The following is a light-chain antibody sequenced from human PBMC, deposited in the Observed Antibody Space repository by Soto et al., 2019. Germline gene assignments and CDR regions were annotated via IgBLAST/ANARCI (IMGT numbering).Light chain of an antibody. V-gene: IGLV1-47*01. CDR2: KTN. J-gene: IGLJ2*01. Sequence: QSVLTQPPSASGTPGQRVTISCSGSNSNIGGNYVFWYQHLPGTAPKLLIYKTNQRPSGVPDRFSGSKSGTSASLAISGLRSEDEADYYCATWDDSLSGVVFGGGTKLTVL. CDR3: ATWDDSLSGVV. CDR1: NSNIGGNY.